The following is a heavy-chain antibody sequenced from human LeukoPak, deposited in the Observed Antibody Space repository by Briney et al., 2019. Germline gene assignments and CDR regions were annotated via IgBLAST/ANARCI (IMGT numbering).Heavy chain of an antibody. V-gene: IGHV3-11*01. CDR1: GFTFSDYY. J-gene: IGHJ3*02. CDR2: ISGSGSTI. D-gene: IGHD3-9*01. Sequence: PGGSLRLSCAASGFTFSDYYMTWIRRAPGKGLEWVSYISGSGSTISYADSVKGRFTISRDNAKNSLYLQMNSLRAEDTAVYYCARASNILSAADIWGQGTMVTVSS. CDR3: ARASNILSAADI.